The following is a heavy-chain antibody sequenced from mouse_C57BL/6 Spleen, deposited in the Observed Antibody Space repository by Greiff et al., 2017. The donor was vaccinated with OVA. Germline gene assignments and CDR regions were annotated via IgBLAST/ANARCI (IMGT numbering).Heavy chain of an antibody. CDR3: ARSDYYGSSYVRGFAY. CDR2: IYPGDGDT. J-gene: IGHJ3*01. CDR1: GYAFSSSW. D-gene: IGHD1-1*01. V-gene: IGHV1-82*01. Sequence: QVQLKESGPELVKPGASVKISCKASGYAFSSSWMNWVKQRPGKGLEWIGRIYPGDGDTNYNGKFKGKATLTADKSSSTAYMQLSSLTSEDSALYFCARSDYYGSSYVRGFAYWGQGTLVTVSA.